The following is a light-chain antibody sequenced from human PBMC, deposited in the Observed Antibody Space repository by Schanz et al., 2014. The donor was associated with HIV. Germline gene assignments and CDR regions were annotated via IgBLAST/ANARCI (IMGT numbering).Light chain of an antibody. J-gene: IGLJ3*02. V-gene: IGLV2-14*01. CDR3: SSYTSSTAWV. CDR2: DVS. CDR1: SSDVGAYKY. Sequence: QSALTQPASVSGSPGQSITISCTGTSSDVGAYKYVSWFQQHPGKDPKLIIYDVSYRPSGVSDRFSGSKSGNTASLTISGLQAEDEADYYCSSYTSSTAWVFGGGTKVTVL.